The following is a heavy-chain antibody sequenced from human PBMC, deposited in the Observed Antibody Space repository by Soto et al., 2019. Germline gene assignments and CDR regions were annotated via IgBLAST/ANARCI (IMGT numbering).Heavy chain of an antibody. CDR2: IYYSGST. V-gene: IGHV4-59*12. J-gene: IGHJ6*02. Sequence: TLSLTCTVSGGSISSYYWSWIRQPPGKGLEWIGYIYYSGSTNYNPSLKSRVTISVDTSKNQFSLKLSSVTAADTAVYYCARGETYLMVRGYYYYGMDVWGQGTTVTVSS. CDR3: ARGETYLMVRGYYYYGMDV. CDR1: GGSISSYY. D-gene: IGHD3-10*01.